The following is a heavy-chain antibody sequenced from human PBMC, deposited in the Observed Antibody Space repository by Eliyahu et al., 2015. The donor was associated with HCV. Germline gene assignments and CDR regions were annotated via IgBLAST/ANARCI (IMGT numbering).Heavy chain of an antibody. Sequence: EVQLVESGGGLVQPGRSLRLSCTASGFTFGDYAMSWFRQAPGKGLEWVGFMRSRAFGGTTEYAASVKGRFTISSDDSKRIAYLQMNSLKTEDTAVYYCTNSGYDYWASWFDPWGQGTLVTVSS. J-gene: IGHJ5*02. CDR2: MRSRAFGGTT. V-gene: IGHV3-49*03. CDR3: TNSGYDYWASWFDP. D-gene: IGHD5-12*01. CDR1: GFTFGDYA.